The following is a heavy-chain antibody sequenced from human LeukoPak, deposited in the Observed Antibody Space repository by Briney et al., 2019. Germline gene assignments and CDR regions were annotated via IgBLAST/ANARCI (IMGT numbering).Heavy chain of an antibody. J-gene: IGHJ6*02. CDR2: ISANTGNT. CDR1: GYTFTNYG. CDR3: ARSSSGYNYRYNYGMDV. D-gene: IGHD5-12*01. Sequence: AASVKVSCKAFGYTFTNYGLFWVRQAPGQGFEWMGWISANTGNTKALQSFKGRVTMTTDTATSTAYMELRSLTSVDTAVYYCARSSSGYNYRYNYGMDVWGQGTTVIVSS. V-gene: IGHV1-18*01.